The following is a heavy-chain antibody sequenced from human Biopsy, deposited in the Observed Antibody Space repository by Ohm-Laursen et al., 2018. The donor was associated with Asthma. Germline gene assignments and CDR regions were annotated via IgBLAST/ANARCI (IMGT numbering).Heavy chain of an antibody. Sequence: SVKVSCKASGDSFSNYAISWVRQASGQGLEWMGGLIPVLGTPDHAQMFEGRVTITTDESTSTAYMELSSLSSEDTAVYYCARGYSGSDRIVYYYSGLEVWGQGTTVTVSS. CDR1: GDSFSNYA. CDR2: LIPVLGTP. CDR3: ARGYSGSDRIVYYYSGLEV. V-gene: IGHV1-69*05. J-gene: IGHJ6*02. D-gene: IGHD5-12*01.